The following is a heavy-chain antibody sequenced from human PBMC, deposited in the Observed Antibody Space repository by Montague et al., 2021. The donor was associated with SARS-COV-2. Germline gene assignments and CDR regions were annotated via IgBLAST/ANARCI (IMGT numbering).Heavy chain of an antibody. CDR2: FSLDTDRI. J-gene: IGHJ6*02. V-gene: IGHV3-9*01. CDR3: GKALTPGAMDV. D-gene: IGHD3-10*01. CDR1: GFNFESYA. Sequence: SLRLSCAVSGFNFESYAMHWVRQAPGKGLEWVAGFSLDTDRIDYADSVKGRFIVSRDKAQDTLYLQMSSLRPEDSAVYYCGKALTPGAMDVWGQGTPVIVSS.